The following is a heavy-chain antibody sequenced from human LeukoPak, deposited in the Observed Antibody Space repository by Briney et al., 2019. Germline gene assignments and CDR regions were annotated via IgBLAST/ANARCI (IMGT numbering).Heavy chain of an antibody. V-gene: IGHV1-2*02. CDR1: GYTFTGYY. CDR2: INPNSGGT. Sequence: GASVKVSCKASGYTFTGYYIHWVRQAPGQGLEWMGWINPNSGGTNYAQKFQGRVTMTRDTSISAVYMELNRLRSDDTAVYYCARDGRDGYNLVHYWGQGTLVTVSS. CDR3: ARDGRDGYNLVHY. J-gene: IGHJ4*02. D-gene: IGHD5-24*01.